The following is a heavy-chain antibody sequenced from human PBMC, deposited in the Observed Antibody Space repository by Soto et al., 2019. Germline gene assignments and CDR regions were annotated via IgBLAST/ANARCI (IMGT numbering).Heavy chain of an antibody. CDR3: ARHTFCGVHCPYGEFDY. CDR1: GGSISSYY. Sequence: LETLSLTCTVSGGSISSYYWSWIRQPPGKGLEWIGYIYYSGSTNYNPSLKSRVTISVDTSKNQFSLKLSSVTAADTAVYYCARHTFCGVHCPYGEFDYWGQGTLVIVSS. J-gene: IGHJ4*02. V-gene: IGHV4-59*08. CDR2: IYYSGST. D-gene: IGHD2-21*01.